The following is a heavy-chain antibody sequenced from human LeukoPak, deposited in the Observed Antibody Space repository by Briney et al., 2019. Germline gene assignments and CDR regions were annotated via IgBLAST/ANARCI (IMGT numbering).Heavy chain of an antibody. V-gene: IGHV3-33*01. Sequence: GGSLRLSCAASGFTFSSYGMHWVRQAPGKGLEWVAVIWYDGSNKYYADFVKGRFTISRDNSKNTLYLQMNSLRAEDTAVYYCARNGEFLYYYGMDVWGQGTTVTVSS. CDR3: ARNGEFLYYYGMDV. D-gene: IGHD3-10*01. CDR1: GFTFSSYG. J-gene: IGHJ6*02. CDR2: IWYDGSNK.